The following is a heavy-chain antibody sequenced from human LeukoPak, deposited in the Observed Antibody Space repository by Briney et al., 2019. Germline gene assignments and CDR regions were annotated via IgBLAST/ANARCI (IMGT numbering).Heavy chain of an antibody. V-gene: IGHV4-31*03. D-gene: IGHD3-16*02. CDR1: GGSISSGGYY. J-gene: IGHJ4*02. CDR3: ARGNYVWGSYRYFPFDY. Sequence: PSETLSLTCTVSGGSISSGGYYWSWIRQHPGKGLEWIGYIYYSGSTYYYPSLKSRVTISVDTSKNQFSLKLSSVTAADTAVYYCARGNYVWGSYRYFPFDYWGQGTLVTVSS. CDR2: IYYSGST.